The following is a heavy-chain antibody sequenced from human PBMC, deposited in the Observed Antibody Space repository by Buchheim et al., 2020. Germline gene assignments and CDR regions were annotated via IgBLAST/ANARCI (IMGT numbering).Heavy chain of an antibody. D-gene: IGHD3-3*01. CDR2: ISSSSSTI. V-gene: IGHV3-48*01. CDR1: GFTFSSYS. J-gene: IGHJ4*02. Sequence: EVQLVESGGGLVQPGGSLRLSCAASGFTFSSYSMNWVRQAPGKGLEWVSYISSSSSTIYYADSVKGRFTISRDNAKNSLHLQMNSLRAEDTAVYYCARGITIFGVVIYYFDYWGQGTL. CDR3: ARGITIFGVVIYYFDY.